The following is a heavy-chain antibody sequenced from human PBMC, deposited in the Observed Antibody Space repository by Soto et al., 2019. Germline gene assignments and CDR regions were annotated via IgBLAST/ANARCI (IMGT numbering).Heavy chain of an antibody. CDR2: VKSKTVGVTT. V-gene: IGHV3-15*07. CDR3: ITTGSYYYLLTGWVSWYFDL. CDR1: GFTFSNAW. Sequence: EVQLVESGGGLVKPGGSLRLSCAASGFTFSNAWMHWVRQAPGKGLDWVCRVKSKTVGVTTDYAATVKGRFTISRDNSINTLYIQMNSLKTVDTGVYYSITTGSYYYLLTGWVSWYFDLSGRGTLVTVSS. D-gene: IGHD3-9*01. J-gene: IGHJ2*01.